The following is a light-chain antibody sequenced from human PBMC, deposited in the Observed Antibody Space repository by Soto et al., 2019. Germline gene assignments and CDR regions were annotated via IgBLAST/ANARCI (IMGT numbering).Light chain of an antibody. Sequence: SLPSLPPSACGTPGQRCPISCSGSISNIGSNTVNWYQQLPGTATKLLIYSNNQRPSGVPDRFYGSKSGTSASLAISGLQSEDEADYYCAAWDDSLNGYVFGTGTKVTV. CDR3: AAWDDSLNGYV. V-gene: IGLV1-44*01. J-gene: IGLJ1*01. CDR1: ISNIGSNT. CDR2: SNN.